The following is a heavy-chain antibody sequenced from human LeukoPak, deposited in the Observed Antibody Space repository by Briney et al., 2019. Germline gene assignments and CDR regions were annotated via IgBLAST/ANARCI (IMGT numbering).Heavy chain of an antibody. CDR1: GFTFSNAW. D-gene: IGHD4-23*01. Sequence: PGGSLRLSCAASGFTFSNAWMSWVRQAPGKGLEWVGRIKSKTDGGTTDYAAPVKGRFTISRDNSKNTLYLQMNSLRAEDTAVYYCACTYGGLNYFEFWGQGTLVTVSS. V-gene: IGHV3-15*01. J-gene: IGHJ4*02. CDR2: IKSKTDGGTT. CDR3: ACTYGGLNYFEF.